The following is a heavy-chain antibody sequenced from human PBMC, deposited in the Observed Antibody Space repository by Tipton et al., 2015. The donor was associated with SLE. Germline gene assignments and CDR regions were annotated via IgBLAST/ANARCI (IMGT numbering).Heavy chain of an antibody. CDR3: ARGSLDYGDYPGAFDI. Sequence: QLVQSGGGLVQPGGSLRLSCAASGFTFSSYEMNWVRQAPGKGLEWVSYISSSGSTIYYADSVKGRCTISRDNAKNSLYLQMNSLRAEDTAVYYCARGSLDYGDYPGAFDIWGQGTMVTVSS. J-gene: IGHJ3*02. D-gene: IGHD4-17*01. V-gene: IGHV3-48*03. CDR1: GFTFSSYE. CDR2: ISSSGSTI.